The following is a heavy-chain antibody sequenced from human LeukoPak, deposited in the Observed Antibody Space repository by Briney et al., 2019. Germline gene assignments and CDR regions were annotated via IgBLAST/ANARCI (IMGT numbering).Heavy chain of an antibody. D-gene: IGHD3-22*01. V-gene: IGHV7-4-1*02. CDR1: GYTFTSHD. Sequence: ASVKVSCKASGYTFTSHDINWVRQAPGQGLEWMGWINTNTGNPTYAQGFTGRFVFSLDTSVSTAYLQISSLKAEDTAVYYCARAILPPYYYDSSGYYHFDYWGQGTLVTVSS. J-gene: IGHJ4*02. CDR2: INTNTGNP. CDR3: ARAILPPYYYDSSGYYHFDY.